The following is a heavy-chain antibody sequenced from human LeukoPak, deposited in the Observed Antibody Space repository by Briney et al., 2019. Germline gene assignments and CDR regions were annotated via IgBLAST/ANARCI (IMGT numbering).Heavy chain of an antibody. Sequence: GASVKVSCKASGYTFTNYYMHWVRQAPGQGLEWMGVIDPSAGSTTYAQKFQGIVTMTRDTATNTVYMELSSLRSEDTAVYYCAKDHPVFDYWGQGTLVTVSS. CDR2: IDPSAGST. J-gene: IGHJ4*02. V-gene: IGHV1-46*01. CDR1: GYTFTNYY. CDR3: AKDHPVFDY.